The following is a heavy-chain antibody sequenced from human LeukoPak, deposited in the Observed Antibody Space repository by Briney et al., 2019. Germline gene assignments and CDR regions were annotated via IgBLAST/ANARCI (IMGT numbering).Heavy chain of an antibody. CDR1: GVSISSYY. CDR2: IYYSGST. D-gene: IGHD6-13*01. V-gene: IGHV4-59*01. J-gene: IGHJ6*02. CDR3: ARELTHSSSWYFGLDYYGMDV. Sequence: SETLSLTCTVSGVSISSYYWNWIRQPPGKGLEWIGYIYYSGSTNYNPSLKSRVTISVDTSKNQFSLKLSSVTAADTAVYYCARELTHSSSWYFGLDYYGMDVWGQGTTVTVSS.